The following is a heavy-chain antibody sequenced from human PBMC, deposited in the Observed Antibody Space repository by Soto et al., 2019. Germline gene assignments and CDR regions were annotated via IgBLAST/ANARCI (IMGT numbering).Heavy chain of an antibody. J-gene: IGHJ5*02. CDR3: ARDSALLWYGELFDP. Sequence: QVQLVQSGPEVKKPGTSVRVSCTASGYTFTRYGISWVRQAPGQGLEYMGWISPSNGNTHHAQNVQGRLTMTTATSSSTAYMELRGPRSDDTAGYYCARDSALLWYGELFDPWGQGTLVTVSS. V-gene: IGHV1-18*01. CDR1: GYTFTRYG. CDR2: ISPSNGNT. D-gene: IGHD3-10*01.